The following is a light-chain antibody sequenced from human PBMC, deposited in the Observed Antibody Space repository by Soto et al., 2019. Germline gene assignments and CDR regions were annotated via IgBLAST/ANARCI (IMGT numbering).Light chain of an antibody. Sequence: QSALTQPASVSGSPGQSITISCTGTSSDVGGYNYVSWYQQHPGKAPKLMIYDVSNRPSGVSNRFSGSKSGNTASLAITGLQSEDEADDYCAAWDDSLLIKVFGTGTKVTVL. CDR3: AAWDDSLLIKV. CDR2: DVS. CDR1: SSDVGGYNY. J-gene: IGLJ1*01. V-gene: IGLV2-14*01.